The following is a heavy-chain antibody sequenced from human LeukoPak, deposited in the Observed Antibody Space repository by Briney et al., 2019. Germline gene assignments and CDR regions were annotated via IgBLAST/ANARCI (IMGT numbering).Heavy chain of an antibody. V-gene: IGHV5-51*01. Sequence: GESLKISCKASANSLTKHWIAWVRQMPGKGLELMGYIYPGDFDTRYSPSFQGQVTISVDRSINTAYLQWSNVKASDAAMYFCARMRNGYHLYDYWGQGALVTVSS. J-gene: IGHJ4*02. CDR3: ARMRNGYHLYDY. CDR2: IYPGDFDT. D-gene: IGHD5-24*01. CDR1: ANSLTKHW.